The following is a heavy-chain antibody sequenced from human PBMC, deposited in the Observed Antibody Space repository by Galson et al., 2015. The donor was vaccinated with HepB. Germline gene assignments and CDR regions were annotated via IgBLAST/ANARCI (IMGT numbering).Heavy chain of an antibody. D-gene: IGHD3-22*01. CDR2: ISGSGGST. CDR3: ARPLSYYDSREAFDI. J-gene: IGHJ3*02. CDR1: GFTFSSYA. Sequence: SLRLSCAASGFTFSSYAMSWVRQAPGKGLEWVSAISGSGGSTYYADSVKGRFTISRDNSKNTLYLQMNSLRAEDTAVYYCARPLSYYDSREAFDIWGQGTMVTVSS. V-gene: IGHV3-23*01.